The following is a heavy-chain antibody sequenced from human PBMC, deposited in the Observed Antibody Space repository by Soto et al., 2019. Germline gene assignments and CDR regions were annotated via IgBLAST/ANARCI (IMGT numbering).Heavy chain of an antibody. CDR2: IWYDGSNK. CDR3: ARDSSGTSDY. Sequence: QVQLVESGGGVVQPGRSLRLSCAASGFTFSSYGMHWVRQAPGKGLEWVAVIWYDGSNKYYADSVKGRFTIYRDNSKNTLYLQMNSLRAEDTAVYYCARDSSGTSDYWGQGTLVTVSS. V-gene: IGHV3-33*01. CDR1: GFTFSSYG. J-gene: IGHJ4*02. D-gene: IGHD3-22*01.